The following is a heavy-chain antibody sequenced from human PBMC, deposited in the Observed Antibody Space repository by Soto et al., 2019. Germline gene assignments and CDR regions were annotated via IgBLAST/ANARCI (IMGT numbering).Heavy chain of an antibody. D-gene: IGHD3-16*01. CDR3: VGYFPVGEGNNDFGIDY. J-gene: IGHJ4*02. V-gene: IGHV3-7*05. CDR2: IKQDGSEK. Sequence: SLRLSCAASGFTFSSYWMSWVRQAPGKGLEWVVNIKQDGSEKYYVDSVKGRFTISRDNAKNSLYLQMNSLRAEDTAVYYCVGYFPVGEGNNDFGIDYWGQGTLVTVSS. CDR1: GFTFSSYW.